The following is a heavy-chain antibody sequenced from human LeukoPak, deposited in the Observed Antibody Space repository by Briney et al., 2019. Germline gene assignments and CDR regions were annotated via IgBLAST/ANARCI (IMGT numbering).Heavy chain of an antibody. D-gene: IGHD2-21*02. CDR3: ARSYGAFEGDTYYYYGMDV. CDR2: INTNTGNP. CDR1: GYTFTNYG. J-gene: IGHJ6*02. Sequence: ASVKVSCKASGYTFTNYGMSWVRQAPGQGLEWMGWINTNTGNPKSAQGFTERFVFSLDASVSTAYLQISSLKAEDTAVCYCARSYGAFEGDTYYYYGMDVWGQGTTVTVSS. V-gene: IGHV7-4-1*02.